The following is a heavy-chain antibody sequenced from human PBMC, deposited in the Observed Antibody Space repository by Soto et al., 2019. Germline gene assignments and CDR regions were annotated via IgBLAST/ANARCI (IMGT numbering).Heavy chain of an antibody. J-gene: IGHJ5*02. V-gene: IGHV4-59*01. D-gene: IGHD3-10*01. Sequence: SETLSLTCTVSGGSISRYYWNWIRQPPGKGLEWIGYIYYSESTNYNPSLKSRVTISVDTSKNQFSLKLSSVTAADTAVYYCARDPGSGSYYGWFDPWGQGTLVTVSS. CDR1: GGSISRYY. CDR3: ARDPGSGSYYGWFDP. CDR2: IYYSEST.